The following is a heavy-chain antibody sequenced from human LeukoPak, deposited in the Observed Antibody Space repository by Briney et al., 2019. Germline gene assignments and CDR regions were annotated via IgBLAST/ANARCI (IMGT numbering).Heavy chain of an antibody. D-gene: IGHD4-17*01. CDR3: ARGHDYGDYHDY. V-gene: IGHV4-4*07. Sequence: SETLSLTCTVSGGSISSYYWSWIRQPAGKGLEWIGRIYTSGSTNYNPSLKSRVTMSVDTSKNQFSLKLSSVTAADTAVYNCARGHDYGDYHDYWGQGTLVTVSS. CDR2: IYTSGST. CDR1: GGSISSYY. J-gene: IGHJ4*02.